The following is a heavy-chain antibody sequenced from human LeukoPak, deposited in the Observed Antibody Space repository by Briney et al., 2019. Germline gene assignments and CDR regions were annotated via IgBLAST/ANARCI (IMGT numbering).Heavy chain of an antibody. Sequence: PSGTLSLTCTVSGGSINGGNYYWTWLRQPAGKGLEWIGRISPSGSTNHNPSLTSRVTISVDTSKNQFSLKLNFVTAADTAVYYCARVSYQEGVDYWGQGTLVTVSS. D-gene: IGHD2-2*01. V-gene: IGHV4-61*02. CDR1: GGSINGGNYY. CDR3: ARVSYQEGVDY. J-gene: IGHJ4*02. CDR2: ISPSGST.